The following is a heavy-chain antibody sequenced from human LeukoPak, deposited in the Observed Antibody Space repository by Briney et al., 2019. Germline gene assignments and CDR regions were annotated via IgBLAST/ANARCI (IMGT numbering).Heavy chain of an antibody. CDR1: GDSISGYY. Sequence: KTSETLSLTCTVSGDSISGYYWSWIRQPPGKGLEWIGYNYTSGSTNYNPSLQSRVTISVDTSKSRFSLKLGSVTAADTAVYFCARQFSSSSSFDYWGQGTLVTVSS. CDR3: ARQFSSSSSFDY. D-gene: IGHD6-6*01. CDR2: NYTSGST. J-gene: IGHJ4*02. V-gene: IGHV4-4*09.